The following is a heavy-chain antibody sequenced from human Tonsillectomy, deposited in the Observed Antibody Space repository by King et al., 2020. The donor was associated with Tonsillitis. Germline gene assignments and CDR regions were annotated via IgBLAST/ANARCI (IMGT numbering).Heavy chain of an antibody. J-gene: IGHJ4*02. D-gene: IGHD1-1*01. Sequence: DVQLVESGAEVKKPGESLTISCKGSGYIFTTSWISWVRQMPGEGLEWMGRIDPSDSYTNYNPSFRGHVTISADKSTSTAYLQWSSLKASDTAIYYCARFPSGLIGTTGGYDCWGQGTLVTVSS. CDR2: IDPSDSYT. V-gene: IGHV5-10-1*03. CDR3: ARFPSGLIGTTGGYDC. CDR1: GYIFTTSW.